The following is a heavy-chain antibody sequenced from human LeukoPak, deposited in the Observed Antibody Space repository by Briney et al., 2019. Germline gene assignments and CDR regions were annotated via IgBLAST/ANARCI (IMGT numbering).Heavy chain of an antibody. CDR2: IYPGDSDT. D-gene: IGHD3-10*01. CDR3: AGHDGGSGSYYQALDY. J-gene: IGHJ4*02. V-gene: IGHV5-51*01. CDR1: GYSFTSYW. Sequence: GESLKISCKGSGYSFTSYWIGWVRQMPGKGLEWLRIIYPGDSDTRYSPSFQGQVTISADKSISTAYLQWSSLKASDTAMYYCAGHDGGSGSYYQALDYWGQGTLVTVSP.